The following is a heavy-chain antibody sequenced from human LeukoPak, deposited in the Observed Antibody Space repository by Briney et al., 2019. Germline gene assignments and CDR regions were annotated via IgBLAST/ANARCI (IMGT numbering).Heavy chain of an antibody. D-gene: IGHD5-12*01. CDR1: GGSFSGYY. V-gene: IGHV4-34*01. CDR3: ARTDSGYDFRYYYYYYMDV. Sequence: PSETLSLTCAVYGGSFSGYYWSWIRQPPGKGLEWIGEINHSGSTNYNPSLKGRVTISVDTSKNQFSLKLSSVTAADTAVYYCARTDSGYDFRYYYYYYMDVWGKGTTVTVSS. J-gene: IGHJ6*03. CDR2: INHSGST.